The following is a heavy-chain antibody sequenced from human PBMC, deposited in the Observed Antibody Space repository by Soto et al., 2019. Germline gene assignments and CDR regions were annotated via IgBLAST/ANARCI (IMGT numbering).Heavy chain of an antibody. J-gene: IGHJ4*02. V-gene: IGHV3-33*07. CDR2: IWYDGSNE. CDR3: ARGGSYYDFWSGYLNY. D-gene: IGHD3-3*01. Sequence: PGGSLRLSSTASGFTFSSYGMYWVRQAPGKGLGWVAVIWYDGSNEDYSDPVMGRFTISRDNSKNTLFLQMNSLRAEDTAVYYCARGGSYYDFWSGYLNYWGQGTLVTVSS. CDR1: GFTFSSYG.